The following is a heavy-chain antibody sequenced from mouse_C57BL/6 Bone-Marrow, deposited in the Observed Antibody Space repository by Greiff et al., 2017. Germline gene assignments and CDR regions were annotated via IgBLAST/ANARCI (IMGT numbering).Heavy chain of an antibody. J-gene: IGHJ3*01. Sequence: QVQLKQSGAELVMPGASVKLSCKASGYTFTSYWMHWVKQRPGQGLEWIGEIDPSDSYTNYNQKFKGKSTLTVDKSSSTAYMQLSSLTSEDSAVYYCARGPYDYAWFAYWGQGTLVTVSA. CDR3: ARGPYDYAWFAY. CDR1: GYTFTSYW. D-gene: IGHD2-4*01. CDR2: IDPSDSYT. V-gene: IGHV1-69*01.